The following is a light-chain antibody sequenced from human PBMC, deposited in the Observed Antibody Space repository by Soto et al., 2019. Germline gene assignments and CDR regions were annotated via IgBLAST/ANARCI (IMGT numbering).Light chain of an antibody. CDR1: QSVSSSY. J-gene: IGKJ1*01. CDR2: GAS. V-gene: IGKV3-20*01. CDR3: QQYGSSKT. Sequence: EIGLTQSPGTLSLSPGERATLSCRASQSVSSSYLAWYQQKPGQAPRLLIYGASSRATGIPDRFSGSGSGTDFTLTISRLEPEDFAVYYCQQYGSSKTFGQGTKVDI.